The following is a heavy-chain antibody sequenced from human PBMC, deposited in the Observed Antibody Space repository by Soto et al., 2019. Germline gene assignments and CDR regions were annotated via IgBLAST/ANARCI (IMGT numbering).Heavy chain of an antibody. CDR2: ISAYNGNT. CDR3: ARQQWLPWGGYYFDY. CDR1: GYTFTSYG. Sequence: ASVKVSCKASGYTFTSYGISWVRQAPGQGLEWMGWISAYNGNTNYGQKLQGRVTMTTDTSTSTAYMELRSLRSDDTAVYYCARQQWLPWGGYYFDYWGQGTLVTVSS. J-gene: IGHJ4*02. V-gene: IGHV1-18*01. D-gene: IGHD6-19*01.